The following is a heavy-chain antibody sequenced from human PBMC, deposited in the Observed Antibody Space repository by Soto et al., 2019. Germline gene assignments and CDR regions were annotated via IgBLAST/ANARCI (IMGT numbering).Heavy chain of an antibody. CDR1: GFTFSNAW. V-gene: IGHV3-15*01. CDR3: TTDLGYCSSTSCYSFYYYYMDV. J-gene: IGHJ6*03. CDR2: IKSKTDGGTT. D-gene: IGHD2-2*02. Sequence: GGSLRLSCAASGFTFSNAWMSWVRQAPGKGLEWVGRIKSKTDGGTTDYAAPVKGRFTISRDDSKNTLYLQMNSLKTEDTAVYYCTTDLGYCSSTSCYSFYYYYMDVWGKGTTVTVSS.